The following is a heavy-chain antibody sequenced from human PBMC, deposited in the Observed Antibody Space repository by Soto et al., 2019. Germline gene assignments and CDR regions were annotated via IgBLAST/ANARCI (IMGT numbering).Heavy chain of an antibody. CDR3: ARDLNWNYGAFDY. CDR1: GGSINTFY. V-gene: IGHV4-4*07. CDR2: IFSSGST. Sequence: SETLSLTCTVSGGSINTFYWSWVRQPAGKGLEWIGRIFSSGSTSFNPSLKSRVTMSVDTSMNQFSLKLSSVTAADTAVYYCARDLNWNYGAFDYWGQGTLVTVSS. J-gene: IGHJ4*02. D-gene: IGHD1-7*01.